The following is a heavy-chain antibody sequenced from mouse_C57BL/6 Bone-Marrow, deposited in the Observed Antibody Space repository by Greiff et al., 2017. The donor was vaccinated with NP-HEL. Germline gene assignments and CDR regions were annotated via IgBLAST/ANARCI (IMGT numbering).Heavy chain of an antibody. Sequence: EVQVVESGGGLVQPGGSMKLSCVASGFTFSNYWMNWVRQSPEKGLEWVAQIRLKSDNYATHYAESVKGRFTISRDDSKSSVYLQMNNLRAEDTGIYYCTALLWLRRAWFAYWGQGTLVTVSA. CDR3: TALLWLRRAWFAY. CDR1: GFTFSNYW. J-gene: IGHJ3*01. D-gene: IGHD2-9*01. V-gene: IGHV6-3*01. CDR2: IRLKSDNYAT.